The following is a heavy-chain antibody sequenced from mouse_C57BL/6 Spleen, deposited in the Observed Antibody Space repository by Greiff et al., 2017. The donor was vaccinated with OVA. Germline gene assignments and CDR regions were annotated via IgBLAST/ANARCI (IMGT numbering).Heavy chain of an antibody. D-gene: IGHD1-1*01. CDR2: IWSGGST. CDR1: GFSLTSYG. CDR3: ARNYYGSSYWYFDV. J-gene: IGHJ1*03. V-gene: IGHV2-2*01. Sequence: VQLVESGPGLVQPSQSLSITCTVPGFSLTSYGVHWVRQSPGKGLEWLGVIWSGGSTDYNAAFIYRLSISKDNSKCQVFFTMNSLRADDSAIYYCARNYYGSSYWYFDVWGTGTTVTVSS.